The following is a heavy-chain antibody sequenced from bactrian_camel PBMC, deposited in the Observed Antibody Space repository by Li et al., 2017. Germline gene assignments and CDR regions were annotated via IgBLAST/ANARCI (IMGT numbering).Heavy chain of an antibody. D-gene: IGHD2*01. CDR3: AAGGMVCSGTYPLKGATYQH. CDR2: IYTQAYGNGRT. V-gene: IGHV3S54*01. CDR1: GDTYTYNG. Sequence: HVQLVESGGGTVQAGGSLRLSCVASGDTYTYNGVGWFRQGPGKEREGVAVIYTQAYGNGRTYYADSVKGRFTVSQDIANNTLYLQMDSLKPEDAAMYTCAAGGMVCSGTYPLKGATYQHWGQGTQVTVS. J-gene: IGHJ4*01.